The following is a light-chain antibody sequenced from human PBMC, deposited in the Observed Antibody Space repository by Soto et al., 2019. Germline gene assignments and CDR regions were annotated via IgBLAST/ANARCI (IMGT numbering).Light chain of an antibody. J-gene: IGKJ1*01. CDR2: GAS. CDR1: QSVSNNY. Sequence: EILLTQSPCTLSLSPGERATLSCGASQSVSNNYLAWYQQKPGHAPSLLIYGASNRATGIPDRFSGSGSGTDFTLTISRLEPEDFSVYYCQQYGSSGTFGQGTKVDIK. CDR3: QQYGSSGT. V-gene: IGKV3-20*01.